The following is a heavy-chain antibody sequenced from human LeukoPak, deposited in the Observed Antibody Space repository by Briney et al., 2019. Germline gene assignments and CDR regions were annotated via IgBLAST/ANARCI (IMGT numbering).Heavy chain of an antibody. D-gene: IGHD1-26*01. J-gene: IGHJ4*02. CDR2: ISYDGSNK. V-gene: IGHV3-30*18. CDR3: AKDRTIVGATIDYFDY. CDR1: GCTFSSYG. Sequence: GGSLRLSCADSGCTFSSYGMHWVRQAPGKGLEWVAVISYDGSNKYYADSVKGRFSISRDNSKNTLYLQMNSLRAEDTAVYYCAKDRTIVGATIDYFDYWGQGTLVTVSS.